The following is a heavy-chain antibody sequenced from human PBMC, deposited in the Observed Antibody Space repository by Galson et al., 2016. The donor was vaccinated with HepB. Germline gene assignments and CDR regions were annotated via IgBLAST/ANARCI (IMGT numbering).Heavy chain of an antibody. J-gene: IGHJ4*02. D-gene: IGHD2-2*01. CDR1: GGSINSGSFF. V-gene: IGHV4-61*02. CDR3: AREDNDLSTPY. Sequence: TLSLTCTVSGGSINSGSFFWSWIRQPAGKGLEWIGRVYTSGTTYYNPSLRSRVTISLDTSKNQVSLRLRSVTAADTAVHYCAREDNDLSTPYWGQGALVIVSS. CDR2: VYTSGTT.